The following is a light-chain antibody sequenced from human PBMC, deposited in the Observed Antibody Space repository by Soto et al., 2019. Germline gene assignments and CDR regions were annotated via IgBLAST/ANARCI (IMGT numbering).Light chain of an antibody. CDR2: SNN. CDR1: SSNIGSNT. V-gene: IGLV1-44*01. J-gene: IGLJ2*01. Sequence: QSVLTQPPSASVTPGQRVTISCSGSSSNIGSNTVNWYQQLPGTAPKLLIYSNNQRPSGVPDRFSGSKSGTSASLAISGLQSEDEADYYCAAWDDSRPGVFGRGTKLTVL. CDR3: AAWDDSRPGV.